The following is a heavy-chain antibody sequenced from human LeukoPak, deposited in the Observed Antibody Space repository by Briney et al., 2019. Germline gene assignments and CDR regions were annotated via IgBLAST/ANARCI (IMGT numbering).Heavy chain of an antibody. J-gene: IGHJ3*02. CDR2: IYYSGST. Sequence: SETLSLTCTVSGGSISSYYWSWIRQPPGEGLEWIGYIYYSGSTNYNPSLKSRVTISVDTSKNQFSLKLSSVTAADTAVYYCARRECSTSCPGAFDIWGQGTMVTVSS. CDR1: GGSISSYY. CDR3: ARRECSTSCPGAFDI. D-gene: IGHD2-2*01. V-gene: IGHV4-59*12.